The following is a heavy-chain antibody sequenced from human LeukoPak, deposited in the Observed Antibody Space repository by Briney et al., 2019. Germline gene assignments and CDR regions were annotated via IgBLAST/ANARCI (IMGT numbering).Heavy chain of an antibody. Sequence: GGSLRLSCAASGFTFSSYSMNWVRQAPGKGLEWVSSISSSSSYIYYADSVKGRFTISRDNAKNSLYLQMNSLRAEDTAMYYCARDEGGIGSSNWHARKAEIPYWFDPWGQGTLVTVSS. CDR1: GFTFSSYS. D-gene: IGHD6-13*01. CDR2: ISSSSSYI. CDR3: ARDEGGIGSSNWHARKAEIPYWFDP. J-gene: IGHJ5*02. V-gene: IGHV3-21*01.